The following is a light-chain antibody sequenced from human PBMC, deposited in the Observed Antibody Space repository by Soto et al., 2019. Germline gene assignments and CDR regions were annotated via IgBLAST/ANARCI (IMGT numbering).Light chain of an antibody. CDR1: QSIGSN. Sequence: DIQMTQSPSSLSASVGDRVSISCRARQSIGSNICWYQQKPGKAPDLLIYTASNLQIGVPSRFSGSGYGTDFALTISSLQPEDVATYFCQQTYMIPQTFGQGTKVEVK. CDR3: QQTYMIPQT. CDR2: TAS. J-gene: IGKJ1*01. V-gene: IGKV1-39*01.